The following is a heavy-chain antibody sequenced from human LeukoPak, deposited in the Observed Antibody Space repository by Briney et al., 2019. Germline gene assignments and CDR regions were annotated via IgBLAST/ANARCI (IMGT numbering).Heavy chain of an antibody. J-gene: IGHJ4*02. Sequence: GGSLRLSCAASGFTFSSYAMSWVRQAPGKGLEWVSTISVSGGSTYYADSVEGRLTISRDNSKNTLFLQMNSLRAEDTAVYYCAREEVKSFDNWGQGTLVTVSS. CDR3: AREEVKSFDN. CDR1: GFTFSSYA. CDR2: ISVSGGST. V-gene: IGHV3-23*01.